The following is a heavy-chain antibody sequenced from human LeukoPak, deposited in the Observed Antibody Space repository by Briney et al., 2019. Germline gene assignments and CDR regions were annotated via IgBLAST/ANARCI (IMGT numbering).Heavy chain of an antibody. CDR1: GGSLSSYY. J-gene: IGHJ3*02. V-gene: IGHV4-59*01. Sequence: PSETLSLTCTVSGGSLSSYYWSWIRQPPGKGLEWIGYIYYSGSTNYNPSLKSRVTISVDTSKNQFSLKLSSVTAADTAVYYCARDFSAAFDIWGQGTMVTVSS. D-gene: IGHD2/OR15-2a*01. CDR3: ARDFSAAFDI. CDR2: IYYSGST.